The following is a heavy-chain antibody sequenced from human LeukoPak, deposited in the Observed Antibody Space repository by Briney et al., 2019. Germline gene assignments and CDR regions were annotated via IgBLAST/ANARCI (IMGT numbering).Heavy chain of an antibody. CDR1: GFTFRSYW. D-gene: IGHD2-2*01. J-gene: IGHJ6*02. CDR3: ARGPASYYYYGMDV. CDR2: TSSDGSST. V-gene: IGHV3-74*01. Sequence: GGSLRLSCAASGFTFRSYWMHWVRQAPGKGLVWVSRTSSDGSSTSYADSVKGRFTISRDNAKNTLYLQMNSLRAEDTAVYYCARGPASYYYYGMDVWGQGTTVTVSS.